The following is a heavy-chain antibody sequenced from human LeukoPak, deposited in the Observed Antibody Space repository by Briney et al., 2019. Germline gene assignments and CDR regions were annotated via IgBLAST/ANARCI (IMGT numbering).Heavy chain of an antibody. V-gene: IGHV3-9*01. Sequence: GRSLRLSCAASGFTFDDYAMHWVRQAPGKGLEWVSGISWNSGSIGYADSVKGRFTISRDNAKNSLYLQMNSLRAEDTAVYYCARDRGEMATIDYFDYWGQGTLVTVSS. CDR2: ISWNSGSI. CDR3: ARDRGEMATIDYFDY. J-gene: IGHJ4*02. CDR1: GFTFDDYA. D-gene: IGHD5-24*01.